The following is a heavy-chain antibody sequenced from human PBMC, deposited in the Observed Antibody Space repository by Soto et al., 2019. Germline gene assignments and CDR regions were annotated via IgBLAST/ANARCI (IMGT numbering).Heavy chain of an antibody. CDR1: GGSISSGDYY. CDR2: IYYSGST. J-gene: IGHJ3*02. D-gene: IGHD1-1*01. Sequence: QVQLQESGPGLVKPSQTLSLTCTVSGGSISSGDYYWSWIRQPPGKGLEWIGYIYYSGSTYYNPAHKSRVTIPVDTSKNLFSLKLSSVTAADTAVYYCASATLNWNDEENAFDIWGQGPMVTVSS. V-gene: IGHV4-30-4*01. CDR3: ASATLNWNDEENAFDI.